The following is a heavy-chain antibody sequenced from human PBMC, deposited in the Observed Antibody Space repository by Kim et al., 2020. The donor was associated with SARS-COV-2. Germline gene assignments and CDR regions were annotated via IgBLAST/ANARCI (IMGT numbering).Heavy chain of an antibody. CDR2: ISSSSSYI. CDR1: GFTFSSYS. V-gene: IGHV3-21*01. J-gene: IGHJ6*02. D-gene: IGHD6-13*01. Sequence: GGSLRLSCAASGFTFSSYSMNWVRQAPGKGLEWVSSISSSSSYIYYADSVKGRFTISRDNAKNSLYLQMNSLRAEDTAVYYCASVAAAGPTVYYYYGMDVWGQGTTVIVSS. CDR3: ASVAAAGPTVYYYYGMDV.